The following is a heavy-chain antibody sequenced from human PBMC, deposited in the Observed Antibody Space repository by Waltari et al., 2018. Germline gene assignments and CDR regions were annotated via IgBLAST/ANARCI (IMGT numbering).Heavy chain of an antibody. V-gene: IGHV4-31*03. Sequence: QVQLQESGPGLVKPSQTLSLTCTVSGGSISSGCYYWSWIRQHPGTGLEWIGYIYYSGSTYYNPSLKSRVTISVDTSKNQFSLKLSSVTAADTAVYYCARGYCSSTSCYDDYYYYYMDVWGKGTTVTVSS. J-gene: IGHJ6*03. CDR1: GGSISSGCYY. CDR3: ARGYCSSTSCYDDYYYYYMDV. CDR2: IYYSGST. D-gene: IGHD2-2*01.